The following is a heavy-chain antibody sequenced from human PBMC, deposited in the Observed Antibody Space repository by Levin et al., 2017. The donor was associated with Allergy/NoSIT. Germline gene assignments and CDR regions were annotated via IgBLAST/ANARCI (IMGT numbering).Heavy chain of an antibody. D-gene: IGHD6-19*01. CDR2: IYYSGST. Sequence: SETLSLTCTVSGGSVSSGSYYWSWIRQPPGKGLEWIGYIYYSGSTNYNPSLKSRVTISVDTSKNQFSLKLSSVTAADTAVYYCASGEVAVAVTDYWGQGTLVTVSS. V-gene: IGHV4-61*01. CDR1: GGSVSSGSYY. CDR3: ASGEVAVAVTDY. J-gene: IGHJ4*02.